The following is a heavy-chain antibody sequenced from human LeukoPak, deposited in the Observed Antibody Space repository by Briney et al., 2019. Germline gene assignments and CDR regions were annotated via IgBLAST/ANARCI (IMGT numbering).Heavy chain of an antibody. Sequence: GGSLRLSCAASGFTFSAHYLDWVRQAPGKGLEWVGRSRNKANSYTTEYAASVRGRFTIPRDDSKNSLYLQMNSLRAEDTAVYYCARETSQKGAHYMDVWGKGTTVTISS. J-gene: IGHJ6*03. CDR2: SRNKANSYTT. CDR1: GFTFSAHY. CDR3: ARETSQKGAHYMDV. D-gene: IGHD3-16*01. V-gene: IGHV3-72*01.